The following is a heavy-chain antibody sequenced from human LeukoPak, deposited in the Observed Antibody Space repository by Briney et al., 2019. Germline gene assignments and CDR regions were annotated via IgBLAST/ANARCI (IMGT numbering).Heavy chain of an antibody. CDR2: ISGSGGST. CDR3: AKSLLLGIAAAGSDY. Sequence: GGSLRLSCAASGFTFSSYAMSWVRQAPGKGLEWVSAISGSGGSTYYADSVKGRFTISRDNSKNTLYLQMNSLRAEDTAVYYCAKSLLLGIAAAGSDYWGQETLVTVSS. J-gene: IGHJ4*02. D-gene: IGHD6-13*01. CDR1: GFTFSSYA. V-gene: IGHV3-23*01.